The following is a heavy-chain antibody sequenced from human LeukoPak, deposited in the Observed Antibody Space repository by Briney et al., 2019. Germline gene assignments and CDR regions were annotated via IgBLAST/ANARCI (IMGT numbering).Heavy chain of an antibody. D-gene: IGHD3-10*01. CDR2: IYSGGST. CDR3: AKAGRDYYGSGKRYYFDY. CDR1: GFTVSNNY. J-gene: IGHJ4*02. V-gene: IGHV3-66*01. Sequence: PGGSLRLSCAASGFTVSNNYMNWVRQAPGKGLEWVSVIYSGGSTSYADSVKGRFTISRDNSKNTLYLQMNSLRAEDTAVYYCAKAGRDYYGSGKRYYFDYWGQGTLVTVSS.